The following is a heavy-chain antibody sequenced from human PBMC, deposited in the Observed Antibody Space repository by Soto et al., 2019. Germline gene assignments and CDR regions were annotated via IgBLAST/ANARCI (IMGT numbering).Heavy chain of an antibody. V-gene: IGHV3-30*18. CDR3: ANGLDGYNSEEGY. CDR1: GFTFSSYG. J-gene: IGHJ4*02. Sequence: GGSLRLSCAASGFTFSSYGMHWVRQAPGKGLEWVAVISYDGSNKYYADSVKGRFTISRDNSKNTLYLQMNSLRAEDTAVYYCANGLDGYNSEEGYWGQGTLVTVSS. CDR2: ISYDGSNK. D-gene: IGHD5-12*01.